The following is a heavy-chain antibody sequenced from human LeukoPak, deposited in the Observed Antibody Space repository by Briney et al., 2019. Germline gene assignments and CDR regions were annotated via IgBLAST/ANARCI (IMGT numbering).Heavy chain of an antibody. Sequence: GGSLRLSCAASGFTFSDHYMDWVRQAPGKGLEWVGRTRNKANSYTTEYAASVKDRFTISRDDSKNSLYLQMNSLKTEDTAMYYCARVLSELGYYFDYWGQGTLVTVSS. J-gene: IGHJ4*02. CDR1: GFTFSDHY. D-gene: IGHD1-7*01. V-gene: IGHV3-72*01. CDR3: ARVLSELGYYFDY. CDR2: TRNKANSYTT.